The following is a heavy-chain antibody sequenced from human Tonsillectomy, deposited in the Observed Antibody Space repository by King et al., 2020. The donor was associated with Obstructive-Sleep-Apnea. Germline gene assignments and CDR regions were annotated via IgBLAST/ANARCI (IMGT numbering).Heavy chain of an antibody. CDR1: GGSISSYY. V-gene: IGHV4-59*01. CDR2: IYYSGST. Sequence: VQLQESGPGLVKPSETLSLTCTVSGGSISSYYWSWIRQPPGKGLEWIGFIYYSGSTNYNPSLKSRVTISVDTSKNQFSLNLSSVTAADSAVYYCARGYSNSWPFDYWGQGTLVTVSS. D-gene: IGHD6-13*01. CDR3: ARGYSNSWPFDY. J-gene: IGHJ4*02.